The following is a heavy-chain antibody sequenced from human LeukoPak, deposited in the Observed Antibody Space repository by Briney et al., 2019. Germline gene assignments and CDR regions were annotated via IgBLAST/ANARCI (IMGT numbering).Heavy chain of an antibody. CDR1: GGSISSSSYY. V-gene: IGHV4-39*01. J-gene: IGHJ4*02. CDR3: ARQGRQVAARSRFDY. D-gene: IGHD6-6*01. Sequence: PSETLSLTCTVSGGSISSSSYYWGWIRPPPGKGLEWIGSIYYSGSTYYNPSLKSRVTISVDTSKNQFSLKLSSVTAADTAVYYCARQGRQVAARSRFDYWGQGTLVTVSS. CDR2: IYYSGST.